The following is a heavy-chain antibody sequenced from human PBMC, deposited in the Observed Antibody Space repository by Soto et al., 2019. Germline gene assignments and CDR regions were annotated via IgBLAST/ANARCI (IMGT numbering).Heavy chain of an antibody. V-gene: IGHV3-49*03. CDR3: TRIRAAASRYYYGMDV. J-gene: IGHJ6*02. D-gene: IGHD6-13*01. Sequence: GGSLRLSCTASGFTFGDYAMSWFRQAPGKGLEWVGFIRSKAYGGTTEYAASVKGRFTISRDDSKSIAYLQMNSLKTEDTAVYYCTRIRAAASRYYYGMDVWGQGTTVTVSS. CDR2: IRSKAYGGTT. CDR1: GFTFGDYA.